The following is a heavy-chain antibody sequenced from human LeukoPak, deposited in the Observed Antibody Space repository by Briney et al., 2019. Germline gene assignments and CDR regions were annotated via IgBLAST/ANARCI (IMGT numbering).Heavy chain of an antibody. CDR1: GGSFSGYY. Sequence: SETLSLTCAVYGGSFSGYYWSWIRQPPGKGLEWIGEINHSGSTNYNPSLKSRVTISVDTSKNQFSLKLSSVTAADTAVYYCARGLRRDGYNFDYWGRGTLVTVSS. V-gene: IGHV4-34*01. D-gene: IGHD5-24*01. CDR3: ARGLRRDGYNFDY. CDR2: INHSGST. J-gene: IGHJ4*02.